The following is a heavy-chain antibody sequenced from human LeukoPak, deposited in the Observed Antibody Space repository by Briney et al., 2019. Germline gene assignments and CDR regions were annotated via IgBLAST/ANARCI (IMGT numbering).Heavy chain of an antibody. CDR1: GYTFTNYA. D-gene: IGHD1-26*01. Sequence: ASVKVSCKASGYTFTNYAMNWVRQAPGQGLEWMGWINPNTGNPTYAQGFTGRFVFSLDTSVSTTYLQISSLKADDTAVYYCARCNSGRGSYYDRPSYYYYYMDVWGKGTTVTVSS. V-gene: IGHV7-4-1*02. CDR2: INPNTGNP. J-gene: IGHJ6*03. CDR3: ARCNSGRGSYYDRPSYYYYYMDV.